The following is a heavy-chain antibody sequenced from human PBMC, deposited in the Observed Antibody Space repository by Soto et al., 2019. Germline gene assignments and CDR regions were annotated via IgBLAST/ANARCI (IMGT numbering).Heavy chain of an antibody. Sequence: GGSLRLSCAASGFTVSSNYMSWVRQAPGKGLEWVSVIYSGGSTYYADSVRGRFTISRDNSKNTLYLQMNSLRAEDTAVYYCAREAGIAAAFDYWGQGTLVTVSS. CDR1: GFTVSSNY. V-gene: IGHV3-53*01. CDR2: IYSGGST. CDR3: AREAGIAAAFDY. D-gene: IGHD6-13*01. J-gene: IGHJ4*02.